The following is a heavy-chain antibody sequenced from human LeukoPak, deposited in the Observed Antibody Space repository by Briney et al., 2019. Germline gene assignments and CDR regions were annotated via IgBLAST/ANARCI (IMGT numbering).Heavy chain of an antibody. V-gene: IGHV6-1*01. CDR2: TYYGSKWYY. Sequence: SQTLSLTCAISGDSVSSISVAWNWIRQSPSRGLEWLGRTYYGSKWYYEYAVSVKSRINISPDTSKNQFSLPLTSVTPEDTAVYHCSWARSEYHYGMDVWGQGTTVTVSS. D-gene: IGHD7-27*01. J-gene: IGHJ6*02. CDR3: SWARSEYHYGMDV. CDR1: GDSVSSISVA.